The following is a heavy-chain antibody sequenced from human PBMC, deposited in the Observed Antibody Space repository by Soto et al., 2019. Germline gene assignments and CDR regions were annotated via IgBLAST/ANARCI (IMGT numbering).Heavy chain of an antibody. D-gene: IGHD7-27*01. CDR1: GYSFITYW. CDR3: ARQPPHGDGEFDP. J-gene: IGHJ5*02. Sequence: PGESLKISCKGSGYSFITYWIGWVRQMPGKGLEWIGIIYPGDSDTRYSPSFRGHVTISADKSISTAYLEWSSLKASDTAMYYCARQPPHGDGEFDPSGQGTLVTVAS. V-gene: IGHV5-51*01. CDR2: IYPGDSDT.